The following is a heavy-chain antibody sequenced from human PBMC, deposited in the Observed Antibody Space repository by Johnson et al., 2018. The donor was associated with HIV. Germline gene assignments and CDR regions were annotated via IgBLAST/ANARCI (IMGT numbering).Heavy chain of an antibody. V-gene: IGHV3-11*04. Sequence: QVQVLESGGGLVKPGGSLRLSCAASGFSFSDYYMSWIRQAPGKGLEWVSYISRSGSTIYYADFVKGRFTISRDNAKNSLYLQMNSLRAEEPALYYCSRDSTPWGGDYVGYAFDIWGRGTLVTVSS. CDR2: ISRSGSTI. CDR1: GFSFSDYY. J-gene: IGHJ3*02. D-gene: IGHD4-17*01. CDR3: SRDSTPWGGDYVGYAFDI.